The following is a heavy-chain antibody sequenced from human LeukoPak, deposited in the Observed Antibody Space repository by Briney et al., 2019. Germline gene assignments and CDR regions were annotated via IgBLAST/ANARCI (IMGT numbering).Heavy chain of an antibody. J-gene: IGHJ6*02. V-gene: IGHV4-59*08. CDR3: ARHGIAVAGNPRGYYYYGMDV. CDR2: IYYSGST. CDR1: GGSISSYY. D-gene: IGHD6-19*01. Sequence: PSETLSLTCTVSGGSISSYYWSWIRQPPGKGLEWIGYIYYSGSTNYNPSLKSRVTISVDTSKNQFSLKLSSVTAADTAVYCCARHGIAVAGNPRGYYYYGMDVWGQGTTVTVSS.